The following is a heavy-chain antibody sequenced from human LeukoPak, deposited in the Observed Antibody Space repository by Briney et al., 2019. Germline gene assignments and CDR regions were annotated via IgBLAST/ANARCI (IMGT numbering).Heavy chain of an antibody. Sequence: SETLSLTCTVSGGSISSDTYYWNWIRQPAGKGLEWIGRIYTRGNTNYNPSLKSRVNISVDTSKNQFSLELTSVTAADTAVYYCARLQGGGGLPYWGQGTLVTVSS. CDR2: IYTRGNT. V-gene: IGHV4-61*02. J-gene: IGHJ4*02. CDR1: GGSISSDTYY. CDR3: ARLQGGGGLPY. D-gene: IGHD3-16*01.